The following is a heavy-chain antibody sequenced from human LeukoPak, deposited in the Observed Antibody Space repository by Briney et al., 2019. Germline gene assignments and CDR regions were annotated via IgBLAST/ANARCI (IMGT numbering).Heavy chain of an antibody. CDR1: GGSVSGYY. J-gene: IGHJ3*02. Sequence: SETLSLTCAVYGGSVSGYYWSWIRQPPGKGLEWFGEINHTGSSNYNPSLKSRVSISVDTSKNQFSLKLSSVTAADTAVYYCARRGRYSGSYLPLWAFDIWGQGTMVTVSS. CDR2: INHTGSS. CDR3: ARRGRYSGSYLPLWAFDI. V-gene: IGHV4-34*01. D-gene: IGHD1-26*01.